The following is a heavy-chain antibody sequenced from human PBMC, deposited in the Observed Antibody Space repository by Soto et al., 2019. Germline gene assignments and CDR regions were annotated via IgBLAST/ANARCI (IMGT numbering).Heavy chain of an antibody. D-gene: IGHD6-19*01. CDR1: GFTFSSYN. CDR3: ARDPPAVAGTFNWFDP. CDR2: ISSSSSYI. V-gene: IGHV3-21*01. J-gene: IGHJ5*02. Sequence: LGGSLRLSCAASGFTFSSYNMNWVRQAPGKGLEWVSSISSSSSYIYYADSVKGRFTISRDNAKNSVYLQMNSLRAEDTAVYYCARDPPAVAGTFNWFDPWGQGTLVTVSS.